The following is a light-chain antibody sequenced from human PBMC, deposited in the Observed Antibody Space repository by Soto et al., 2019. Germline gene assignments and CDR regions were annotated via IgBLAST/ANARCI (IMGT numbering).Light chain of an antibody. CDR1: STDVGGYDY. CDR3: TSHGGRNNVL. CDR2: HVS. J-gene: IGLJ2*01. V-gene: IGLV2-8*01. Sequence: QSVLTQPPSASGSPGQSVTISCTGTSTDVGGYDYVSWYQQHPGKAPKLIIYHVSKRPSGVPDRFSGSKSGNTASLTVSGVQAEDEGDYYCTSHGGRNNVLFGGGTKLTVL.